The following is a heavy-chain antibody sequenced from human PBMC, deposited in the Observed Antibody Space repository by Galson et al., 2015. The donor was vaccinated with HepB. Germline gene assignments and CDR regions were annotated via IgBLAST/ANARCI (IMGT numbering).Heavy chain of an antibody. D-gene: IGHD3-9*01. V-gene: IGHV3-21*01. CDR1: GFTFSSYS. CDR3: AVLTGYEKNWFDP. Sequence: SLRLSCAASGFTFSSYSMNWVRQAPGKGLEWVSSISSSSSYIYYADSVKGRFTISRDNAKNSLYLQMNSLRAEDTAVYYCAVLTGYEKNWFDPWGQGTLVTVSS. CDR2: ISSSSSYI. J-gene: IGHJ5*02.